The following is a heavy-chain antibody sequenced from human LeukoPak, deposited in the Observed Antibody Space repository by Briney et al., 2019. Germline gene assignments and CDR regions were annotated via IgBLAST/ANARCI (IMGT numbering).Heavy chain of an antibody. V-gene: IGHV1-2*02. Sequence: ASVKVSCKAPGYTFTGYYMHWVRQAPGQGLEWMGWINPNSGGTNYAQKFQGRVTMTRDTSTSTAYMELSRLRSDDTAVYYCARTPCSGGSCYSSWFDPWGQGTLVTVSS. CDR1: GYTFTGYY. D-gene: IGHD2-15*01. CDR2: INPNSGGT. CDR3: ARTPCSGGSCYSSWFDP. J-gene: IGHJ5*02.